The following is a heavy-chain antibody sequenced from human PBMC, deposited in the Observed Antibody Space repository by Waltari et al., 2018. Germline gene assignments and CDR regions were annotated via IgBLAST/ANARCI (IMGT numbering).Heavy chain of an antibody. D-gene: IGHD6-13*01. V-gene: IGHV3-74*02. CDR1: GFTFSSYW. Sequence: EVQRLESGGGLVQPGGSLRLSCAASGFTFSSYWMHWVRQAPGKGLVWVSRINSDGSSTSYADSVKGRFTISRDNAKNTLYLQMNSLRAEDTAVYYCARAAAGIDFDYWGQGTLVTVSS. CDR3: ARAAAGIDFDY. J-gene: IGHJ4*02. CDR2: INSDGSST.